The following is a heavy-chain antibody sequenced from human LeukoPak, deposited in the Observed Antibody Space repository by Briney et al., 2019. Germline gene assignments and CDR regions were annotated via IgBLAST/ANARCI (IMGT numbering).Heavy chain of an antibody. V-gene: IGHV4-61*01. CDR3: ASSEWELRTYAFDI. D-gene: IGHD1-26*01. CDR2: IYYSGST. CDR1: GGSISSASYY. J-gene: IGHJ3*02. Sequence: PSQTLSLTCTVSGGSISSASYYWSWIRQPPGKGLEWIGYIYYSGSTNYNPSLKSRVTISVDTSKNQFSLKLSSVTAADTAVYYCASSEWELRTYAFDIWGQGTMVTVSS.